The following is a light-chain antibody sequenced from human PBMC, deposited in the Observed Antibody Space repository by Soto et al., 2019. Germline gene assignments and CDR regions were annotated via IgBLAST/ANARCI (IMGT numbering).Light chain of an antibody. CDR1: QSVTYN. CDR2: GAF. V-gene: IGKV3-15*01. Sequence: EIVITQSPATLSVSPGETATLSCRASQSVTYNLAWYQQKPGQGPRLLIYGAFTRATGIPDRFSGSGSGTEVTLTISSLQSEDFAVYYCQQYKNWPPLTFGGGNKVEIK. CDR3: QQYKNWPPLT. J-gene: IGKJ4*01.